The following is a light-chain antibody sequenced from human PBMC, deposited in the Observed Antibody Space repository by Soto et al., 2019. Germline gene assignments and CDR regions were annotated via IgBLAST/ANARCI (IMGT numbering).Light chain of an antibody. V-gene: IGKV1-27*01. CDR2: AAS. Sequence: QMTQSPSSLSASVGNRSTITCPASQGLSKYLAWYQQKPGKVPKLLIYAASTLQSGVPSRFSGSGSGTDFTLTISSLQPEDVATYYCQKYNSAPRTFGQGTKVEIK. J-gene: IGKJ1*01. CDR1: QGLSKY. CDR3: QKYNSAPRT.